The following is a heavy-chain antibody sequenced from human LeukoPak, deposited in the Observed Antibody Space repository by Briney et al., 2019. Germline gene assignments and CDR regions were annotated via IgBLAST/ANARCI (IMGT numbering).Heavy chain of an antibody. V-gene: IGHV3-66*01. J-gene: IGHJ4*02. CDR3: ARDFDSGDYDDY. D-gene: IGHD4-17*01. CDR2: IYSGGAT. Sequence: GGSLRLSCVVSGFTVSTSSMSWVRQVPGRGLEWVSLIYSGGATFYADSVKGRFTISRDISRNTLYLQMNRLRAEDTAVYYCARDFDSGDYDDYWGQGTLVTVSS. CDR1: GFTVSTSS.